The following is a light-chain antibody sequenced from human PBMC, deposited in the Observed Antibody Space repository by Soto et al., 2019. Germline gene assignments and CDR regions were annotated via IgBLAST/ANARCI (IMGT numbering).Light chain of an antibody. CDR2: DDS. Sequence: SYELTQPPSVSVAPGQTASITCGGSDIGSQSVHWYQQKPGQAPVLVVCDDSDRPSGIPERFSGSNSGNTGTLTISRVEAGDEADYYCQVWDSSSDHVIFGGGTKLTVL. CDR1: DIGSQS. J-gene: IGLJ2*01. CDR3: QVWDSSSDHVI. V-gene: IGLV3-21*02.